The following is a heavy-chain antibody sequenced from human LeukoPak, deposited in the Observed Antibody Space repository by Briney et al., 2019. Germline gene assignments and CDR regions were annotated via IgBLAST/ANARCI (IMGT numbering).Heavy chain of an antibody. J-gene: IGHJ4*01. Sequence: PGGSLRLSCAASGFTFSSYAMSWVRQAPGKGLEWVSTISGSGGTTFYAGSVKGRFTISRDNSRAPLYLQMNSLRAEDTAVYYCAKHRGYSSGFYDYRGHGTLVTVSS. V-gene: IGHV3-23*01. CDR1: GFTFSSYA. CDR2: ISGSGGTT. CDR3: AKHRGYSSGFYDY. D-gene: IGHD6-19*01.